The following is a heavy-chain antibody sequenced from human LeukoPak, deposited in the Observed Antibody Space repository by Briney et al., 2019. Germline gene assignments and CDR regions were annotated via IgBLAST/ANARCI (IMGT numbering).Heavy chain of an antibody. D-gene: IGHD2-15*01. CDR3: ARDSGVEHAFDI. CDR1: GGSISSGGYY. V-gene: IGHV4-61*08. J-gene: IGHJ3*02. CDR2: IYYSGST. Sequence: SETLSLTCTVSGGSISSGGYYWSWIRQHPGKGLEWIGYIYYSGSTNYNPSLKSRVAISVDTSKNQFSLKLSSVTAADTAVYYCARDSGVEHAFDIWGQGTMVTVSS.